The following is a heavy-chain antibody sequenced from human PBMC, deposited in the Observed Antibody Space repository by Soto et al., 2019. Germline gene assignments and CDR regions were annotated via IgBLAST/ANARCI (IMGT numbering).Heavy chain of an antibody. CDR1: GFTFSSSA. CDR2: ISYDGSNK. V-gene: IGHV3-30-3*01. J-gene: IGHJ4*02. D-gene: IGHD3-22*01. CDR3: ARDQWEDYYDSSGYYPSDY. Sequence: GGSLRLSCAASGFTFSSSAMHWVRQAPGKGLEWVAVISYDGSNKYYADSVKGRFTISRDNSKNTLYLQMNSLRAEDTAVYYCARDQWEDYYDSSGYYPSDYWGQGT.